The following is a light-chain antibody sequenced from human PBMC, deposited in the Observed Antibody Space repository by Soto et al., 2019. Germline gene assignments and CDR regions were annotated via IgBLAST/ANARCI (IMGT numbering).Light chain of an antibody. J-gene: IGLJ2*01. CDR2: ANN. V-gene: IGLV1-40*01. Sequence: QSVLTQPPSVSGAPGQRVTISCTGTNSNIGAGYDVHWYQHLPGTAPKLLIFANNNRPSGVPDRFSGSKSGTSASLAITGLRAEDEADYYCQSYDNTLSGALFGGGTKLTVL. CDR3: QSYDNTLSGAL. CDR1: NSNIGAGYD.